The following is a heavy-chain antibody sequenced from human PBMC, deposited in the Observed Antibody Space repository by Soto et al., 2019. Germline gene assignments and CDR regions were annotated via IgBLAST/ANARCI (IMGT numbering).Heavy chain of an antibody. J-gene: IGHJ5*02. D-gene: IGHD6-19*01. V-gene: IGHV4-59*08. CDR1: GGSISSYY. CDR2: IYYSGNT. Sequence: TLSLTCTVSGGSISSYYWNWIRQPPGKGLEWIGYIYYSGNTNYNPSLKSRVTISVDTSKNQFSLKLSSVTAADTALYYCARRDSSGYGWFDPWGQGTLVTAPQ. CDR3: ARRDSSGYGWFDP.